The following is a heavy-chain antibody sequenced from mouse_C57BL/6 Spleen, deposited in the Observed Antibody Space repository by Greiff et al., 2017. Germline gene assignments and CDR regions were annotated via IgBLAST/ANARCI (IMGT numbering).Heavy chain of an antibody. Sequence: QVQLQQSGAELAKPGASVKLSCKASGYTFTSYWMHWVKQRPGQGLEWIGYINPSSGYTKYNQKFKDKATLNADKSSSTAYMQLSSLTYEDSAVYYCAREAMDYWGQGTSVTVSS. CDR2: INPSSGYT. CDR1: GYTFTSYW. CDR3: AREAMDY. J-gene: IGHJ4*01. V-gene: IGHV1-7*01.